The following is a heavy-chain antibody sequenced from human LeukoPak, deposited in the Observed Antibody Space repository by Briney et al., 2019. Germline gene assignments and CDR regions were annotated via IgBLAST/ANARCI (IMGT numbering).Heavy chain of an antibody. CDR2: IIPIFGTA. Sequence: GASVKVSCKASGGTFSSYAISWLRQAPGQGLEWMGGIIPIFGTANYAQKFQGRVTITADESTSTAYMELSSLRSEDTAVYYCARDLAEYDGNSADYWGQGTLVTASS. CDR3: ARDLAEYDGNSADY. D-gene: IGHD4-23*01. J-gene: IGHJ4*02. CDR1: GGTFSSYA. V-gene: IGHV1-69*13.